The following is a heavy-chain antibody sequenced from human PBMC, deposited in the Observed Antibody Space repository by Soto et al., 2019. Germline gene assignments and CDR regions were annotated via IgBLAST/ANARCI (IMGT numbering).Heavy chain of an antibody. J-gene: IGHJ6*02. V-gene: IGHV4-34*01. Sequence: SETLSLTCAVYGGSFSGYYWSWIRQPPGKGLEWIGEINHSGSTNYNPSLKSRVTISVDTSKNQFSLKLSSVTAADTAVYYCARDRGYSYGRGYYYGMDVWGQGTTVTVSS. CDR2: INHSGST. CDR1: GGSFSGYY. D-gene: IGHD5-18*01. CDR3: ARDRGYSYGRGYYYGMDV.